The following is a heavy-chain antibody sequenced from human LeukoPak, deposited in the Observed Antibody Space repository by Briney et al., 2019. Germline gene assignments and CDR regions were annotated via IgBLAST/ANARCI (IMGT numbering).Heavy chain of an antibody. CDR2: ISGSGSST. Sequence: GGSLRLSCAASGFTFNTYAMSWVRQAPGKGLEWVSAISGSGSSTYYAESVKGRFTISRDNSKNTLYLQVNSLRAEDTAAYYCAKAVDGYFFDDWGQRTLVTVSS. D-gene: IGHD5-24*01. J-gene: IGHJ4*02. V-gene: IGHV3-23*01. CDR3: AKAVDGYFFDD. CDR1: GFTFNTYA.